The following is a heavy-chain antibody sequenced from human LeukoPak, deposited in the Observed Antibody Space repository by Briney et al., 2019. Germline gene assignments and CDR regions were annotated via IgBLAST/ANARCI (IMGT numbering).Heavy chain of an antibody. V-gene: IGHV4-39*07. D-gene: IGHD3-10*01. CDR2: IYSSGST. CDR1: GGSISSSSYY. J-gene: IGHJ5*02. Sequence: PSETLSLTCTVSGGSISSSSYYWGWIRQPPGKGLEWIGRIYSSGSTNYNPSLKSRVTMSVDTSKNQFSLKLSSVTAADTAVYYCARSYGSGSYPWFDPWGQGTLVTVSS. CDR3: ARSYGSGSYPWFDP.